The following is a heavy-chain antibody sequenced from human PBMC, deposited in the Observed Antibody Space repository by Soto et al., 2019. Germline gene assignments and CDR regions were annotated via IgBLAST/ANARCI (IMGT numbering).Heavy chain of an antibody. J-gene: IGHJ5*02. CDR2: ISGGGAST. CDR3: AKGSSGKRAGWFDP. V-gene: IGHV3-23*01. D-gene: IGHD3-10*01. Sequence: GGSLRLSCAASGFTFSSHCMSWVRQAQGKGLEWVSAISGGGASTYYADSVKGRFTISRDNSKNTLCLQMNSLRAEDTAVYYCAKGSSGKRAGWFDPWGQGTLVTVSS. CDR1: GFTFSSHC.